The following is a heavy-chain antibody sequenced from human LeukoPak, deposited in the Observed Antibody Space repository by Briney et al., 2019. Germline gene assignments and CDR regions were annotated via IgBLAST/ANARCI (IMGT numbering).Heavy chain of an antibody. CDR1: GFTFSSYA. Sequence: GGSLRLSCAASGFTFSSYAMSWVRQAPGKGLEWVSVISVSGGSTYNADSVKGRFTIFRDNSKNTMYLQMNSLRAEDTAVYYCAKAKWEVATVVDFDSWGQGTLVTVSS. D-gene: IGHD1-26*01. CDR2: ISVSGGST. J-gene: IGHJ4*02. V-gene: IGHV3-23*01. CDR3: AKAKWEVATVVDFDS.